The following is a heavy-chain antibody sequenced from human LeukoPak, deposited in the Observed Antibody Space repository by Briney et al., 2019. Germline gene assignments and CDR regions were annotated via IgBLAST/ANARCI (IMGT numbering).Heavy chain of an antibody. D-gene: IGHD2-15*01. J-gene: IGHJ4*02. Sequence: PGGSLRLSCAASGFTFSSYGMHWVRQAPGKGQEWVAVIWYDGSNKYHADSVKGRFTISRDNSKNTLYLQMNSLRAEDTAVYYCANDGGKISYWGQGTLVTVSS. CDR3: ANDGGKISY. CDR1: GFTFSSYG. V-gene: IGHV3-33*06. CDR2: IWYDGSNK.